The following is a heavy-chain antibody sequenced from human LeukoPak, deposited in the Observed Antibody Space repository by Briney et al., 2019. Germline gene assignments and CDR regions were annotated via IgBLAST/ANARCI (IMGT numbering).Heavy chain of an antibody. CDR2: ISGSGGST. Sequence: GGSLRLSCAASGFTFSSYSMNWVRQAPGKGLEWVSAISGSGGSTYYADSVKGRFTITRDNSKNTLYLQMNSLRAEDTAVYYCAKDLSAYVAALDYWGQGTLVTVSS. CDR3: AKDLSAYVAALDY. D-gene: IGHD6-13*01. V-gene: IGHV3-23*01. CDR1: GFTFSSYS. J-gene: IGHJ4*02.